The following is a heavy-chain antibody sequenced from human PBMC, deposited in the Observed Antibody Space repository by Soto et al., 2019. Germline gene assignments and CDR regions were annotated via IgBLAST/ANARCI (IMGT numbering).Heavy chain of an antibody. CDR1: GGSISSYY. V-gene: IGHV4-59*08. D-gene: IGHD6-19*01. CDR2: IYYSGST. Sequence: SETLSLTCTVSGGSISSYYWSWIRQPPGKGLEWIGYIYYSGSTNYNPSLKSRVTIAVDTSKNQFSRKLSSVTAADTAVYYCARPLPEENSSGLDAFDIWGQGTMVTVSS. CDR3: ARPLPEENSSGLDAFDI. J-gene: IGHJ3*02.